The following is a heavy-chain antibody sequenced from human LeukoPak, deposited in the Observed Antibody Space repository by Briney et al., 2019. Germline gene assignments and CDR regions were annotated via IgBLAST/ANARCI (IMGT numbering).Heavy chain of an antibody. CDR2: MYSSGTI. CDR3: AGLESHRPLDY. V-gene: IGHV4-61*01. D-gene: IGHD3-3*01. CDR1: GGSVSGSYY. Sequence: PSETLSLTCTVSGGSVSGSYYWNWIRQPPGKGLEWIGYMYSSGTINYNPSLKSRVTVSIDMSKNQFSLKLSSVTAADTAVYYCAGLESHRPLDYWGQGTLVTVSS. J-gene: IGHJ4*02.